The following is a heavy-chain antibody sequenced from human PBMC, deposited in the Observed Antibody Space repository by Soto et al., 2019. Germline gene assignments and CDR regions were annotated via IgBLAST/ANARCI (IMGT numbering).Heavy chain of an antibody. D-gene: IGHD2-15*01. V-gene: IGHV1-2*02. CDR2: INPNSGGT. CDR3: ARRPHCSGGICYYGLDN. CDR1: GYTFTGYY. J-gene: IGHJ4*02. Sequence: ASVKVSCKASGYTFTGYYMHWVRQAPGQGLEWMGWINPNSGGTNYAQKFQGRVTMTRANSISTVYMEMSSLRSEDTDVYYCARRPHCSGGICYYGLDNWGQGTLVTVSS.